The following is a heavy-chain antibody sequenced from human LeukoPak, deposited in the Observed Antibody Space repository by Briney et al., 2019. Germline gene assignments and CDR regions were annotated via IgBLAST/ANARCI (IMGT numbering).Heavy chain of an antibody. CDR1: GFTFDDYG. J-gene: IGHJ6*03. D-gene: IGHD3-22*01. CDR2: INWNGGST. Sequence: GGSLRLSCAASGFTFDDYGMSWVRQAPGKGLGWVSGINWNGGSTGYADSVKGRFTISRDNAKNSLYLQMNSLRAEDTALYYCARYDNSGYRYYYYYMDVWGKGTTVTVSS. V-gene: IGHV3-20*04. CDR3: ARYDNSGYRYYYYYMDV.